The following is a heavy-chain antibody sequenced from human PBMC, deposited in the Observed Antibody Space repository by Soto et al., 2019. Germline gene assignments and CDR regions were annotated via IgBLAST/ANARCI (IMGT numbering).Heavy chain of an antibody. J-gene: IGHJ4*02. V-gene: IGHV3-30*18. D-gene: IGHD5-18*01. CDR3: AKDPGKWIQLWFVVE. CDR1: GFTFSSYG. Sequence: GGSLRLSCAASGFTFSSYGMHWVRQTPGKGLEWVAVISYDGSNKYYADSVKGRFTISRDNSKNTLYLQMNSLRAEDTAVYYCAKDPGKWIQLWFVVEWGQGTLVTVSP. CDR2: ISYDGSNK.